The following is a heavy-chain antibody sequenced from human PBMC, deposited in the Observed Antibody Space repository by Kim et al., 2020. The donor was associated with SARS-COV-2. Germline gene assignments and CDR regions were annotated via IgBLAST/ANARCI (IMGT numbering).Heavy chain of an antibody. CDR2: IYYSGST. Sequence: SETLSLTCTVSGGSISSSSYYWGWIRQPPGKGLEWIGSIYYSGSTYYNPSLKSRVTISVDTSKNQFSLKLSSVTAADTAVYYCARVATDTAMDVWGQGTTVTVSS. D-gene: IGHD5-18*01. J-gene: IGHJ6*02. V-gene: IGHV4-39*07. CDR1: GGSISSSSYY. CDR3: ARVATDTAMDV.